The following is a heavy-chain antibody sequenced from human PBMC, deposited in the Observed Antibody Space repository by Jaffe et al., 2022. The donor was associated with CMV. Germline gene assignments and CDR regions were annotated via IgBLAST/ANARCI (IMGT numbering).Heavy chain of an antibody. CDR3: ARTTYYDFWSGYYRGGAFDI. V-gene: IGHV5-51*01. Sequence: EVQLVQSGAEVKKPGESLKISCKGSGYSFTSYWIGWVRQMPGKGLEWMGIIYPGDSDTRYSPSFQGQVTISADKSISTAYLQWSSLKASDTAMYYCARTTYYDFWSGYYRGGAFDIWGQGTMVTVSS. CDR1: GYSFTSYW. J-gene: IGHJ3*02. CDR2: IYPGDSDT. D-gene: IGHD3-3*01.